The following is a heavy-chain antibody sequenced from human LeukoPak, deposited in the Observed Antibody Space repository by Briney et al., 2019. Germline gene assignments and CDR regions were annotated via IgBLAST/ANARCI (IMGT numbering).Heavy chain of an antibody. Sequence: GGSLRLSCAASGFTFRSYGMHWVRQAPGKGLEYVSAISSNGGRTYYANSVKGRFTITRDNSRNTLYLQMGSLRAEDMAVYYCATYYYDSGGFHFHHWGQGTLVTVSS. D-gene: IGHD3-22*01. CDR3: ATYYYDSGGFHFHH. CDR1: GFTFRSYG. CDR2: ISSNGGRT. V-gene: IGHV3-64*01. J-gene: IGHJ1*01.